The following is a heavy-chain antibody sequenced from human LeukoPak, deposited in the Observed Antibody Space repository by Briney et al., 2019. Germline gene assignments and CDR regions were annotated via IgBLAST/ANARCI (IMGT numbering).Heavy chain of an antibody. CDR1: GFTFHDYA. D-gene: IGHD3-10*01. CDR3: TRDTDYGSASNYFDY. Sequence: PGGSLRLSCAASGFTFHDYAMHWVRQAPGKGLEWVSLISWEGETTYYADSVRGRFTISRDNSKNSLYLQMNSLRTEDTAFYYCTRDTDYGSASNYFDYWGQGTLVSVSS. V-gene: IGHV3-43*01. CDR2: ISWEGETT. J-gene: IGHJ4*02.